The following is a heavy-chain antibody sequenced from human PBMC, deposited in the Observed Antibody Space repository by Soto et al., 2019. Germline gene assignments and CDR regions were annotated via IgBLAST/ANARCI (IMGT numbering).Heavy chain of an antibody. CDR2: ISYDGSNK. Sequence: QVQLVESGGGVVQPGRSLRLSCAASGFTFSSYGMHWVRQAPGKGLEWVAVISYDGSNKYYADSVKGRFTISRDNSKTPLYLQMNRLRAEDTAVYYCAPWFGAFDYWGQGTLVTVSS. CDR1: GFTFSSYG. J-gene: IGHJ4*02. V-gene: IGHV3-30*03. CDR3: APWFGAFDY. D-gene: IGHD3-10*01.